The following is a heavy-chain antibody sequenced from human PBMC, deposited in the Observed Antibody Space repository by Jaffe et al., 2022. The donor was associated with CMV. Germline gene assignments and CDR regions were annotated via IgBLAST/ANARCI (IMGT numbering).Heavy chain of an antibody. CDR2: IYTSGST. Sequence: QVQLQESGPGLVKPSETLSLTCTVSGGSISSYYWSWIRQPAGKGLEWIGRIYTSGSTNYNPSLKSRVTMSVDTSKNQFSLKLSSVTAADTAVYYCARDDCTNGVCYTDAFDIWGQGTMVTVSS. CDR1: GGSISSYY. CDR3: ARDDCTNGVCYTDAFDI. J-gene: IGHJ3*02. V-gene: IGHV4-4*07. D-gene: IGHD2-8*01.